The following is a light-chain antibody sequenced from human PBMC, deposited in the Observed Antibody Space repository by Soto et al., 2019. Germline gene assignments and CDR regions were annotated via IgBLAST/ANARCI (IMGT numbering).Light chain of an antibody. CDR1: QGIRSA. V-gene: IGKV1-6*01. CDR2: AAS. Sequence: AIQVTQSPSSLSASVGDRVTITCRTSQGIRSALGWYQQKPGKVPKLLIYAASTLQSGVPSRFSGSGSGADFTFTISSLQPEDIATYYCQQYHSLPITFGPGTRLEIK. J-gene: IGKJ5*01. CDR3: QQYHSLPIT.